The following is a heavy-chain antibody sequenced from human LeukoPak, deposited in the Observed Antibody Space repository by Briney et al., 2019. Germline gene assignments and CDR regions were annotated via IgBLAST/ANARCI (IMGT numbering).Heavy chain of an antibody. CDR3: AKHYYDSSGYYGDSYFDY. Sequence: PGGSLGLSCAASGFTFSSYAMSWVRQAPGKGLEWVSAISGSGGSTYYADSVKGRFTISRDNSKNTLYLQMNSLRAEDTAVYYCAKHYYDSSGYYGDSYFDYWGQGTLVTVSS. V-gene: IGHV3-23*01. D-gene: IGHD3-22*01. J-gene: IGHJ4*02. CDR1: GFTFSSYA. CDR2: ISGSGGST.